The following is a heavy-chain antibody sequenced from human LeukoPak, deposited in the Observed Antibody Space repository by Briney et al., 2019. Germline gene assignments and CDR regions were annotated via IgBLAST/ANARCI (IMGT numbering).Heavy chain of an antibody. CDR1: GFTFSSYW. CDR2: IYYSGST. J-gene: IGHJ5*02. CDR3: ARVGCSGGSCYTWYNWFDP. D-gene: IGHD2-15*01. V-gene: IGHV4-59*01. Sequence: GSLRLSCVASGFTFSSYWMSWIRQPPGKGLEWIGYIYYSGSTNYNPSLKSRVTISVDTSKNQFSLKLSSVTAADTAVYYCARVGCSGGSCYTWYNWFDPWGQGTLVTVSS.